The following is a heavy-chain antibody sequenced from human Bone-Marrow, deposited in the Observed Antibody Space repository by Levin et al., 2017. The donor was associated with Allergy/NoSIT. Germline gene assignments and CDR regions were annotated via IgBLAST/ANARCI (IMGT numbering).Heavy chain of an antibody. CDR2: INHSGST. D-gene: IGHD5-12*01. Sequence: ESLKISCAVYGGSFSGYYWSWIRQPPGKGLEWIGEINHSGSTNYNPSLKSRVTVSVDTSKSHYFLKLSSVTAADTAVYYCARSRGYSDYDGAYYFDYWDQGTQVTVSS. J-gene: IGHJ4*02. V-gene: IGHV4-34*01. CDR1: GGSFSGYY. CDR3: ARSRGYSDYDGAYYFDY.